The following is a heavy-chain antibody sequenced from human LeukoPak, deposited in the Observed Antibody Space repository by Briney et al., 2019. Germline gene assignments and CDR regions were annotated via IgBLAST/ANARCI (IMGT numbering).Heavy chain of an antibody. V-gene: IGHV4-59*08. CDR2: IYYSGST. D-gene: IGHD7-27*01. J-gene: IGHJ3*02. CDR1: GGSISSYY. CDR3: ARGLGRSVAFDI. Sequence: SETLSLTCTVSGGSISSYYWSWIRQPPGKGLEWIGYIYYSGSTNYNPSLKSRVTISVDTSKNQFSLKLSSVTAADTAVYYCARGLGRSVAFDIWGQGTMVTVSS.